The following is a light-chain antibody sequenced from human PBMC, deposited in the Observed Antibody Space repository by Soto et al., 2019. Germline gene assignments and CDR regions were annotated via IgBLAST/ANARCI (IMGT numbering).Light chain of an antibody. CDR3: QQYYSTPLT. J-gene: IGKJ4*01. CDR2: RAS. CDR1: XXXLYSSNNKNY. V-gene: IGKV4-1*01. Sequence: DIVMTKSPDSHHLSLVKXPXXXXXSXXXXLYSSNNKNYLAWYQQKPGQAPKLLIYRASTRECGVPDRFSGSGSGTDFTLTISSLQAEDVAVYYCQQYYSTPLTFGGGTKVDIK.